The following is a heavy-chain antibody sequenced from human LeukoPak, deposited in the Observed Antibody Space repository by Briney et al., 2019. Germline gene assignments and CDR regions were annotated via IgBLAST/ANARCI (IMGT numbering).Heavy chain of an antibody. J-gene: IGHJ6*02. CDR3: ARDSGGYSYGYIYYYGMDV. Sequence: GGSLRLSCAASGFTFSSYWMSWVRQAPGKGLEWVANIKQDGSEKYYVDSVKGRFTISRDNAKNSLYLQMNSLRAEDTAVYYCARDSGGYSYGYIYYYGMDVWGQGTTVTVSS. D-gene: IGHD5-18*01. CDR1: GFTFSSYW. CDR2: IKQDGSEK. V-gene: IGHV3-7*01.